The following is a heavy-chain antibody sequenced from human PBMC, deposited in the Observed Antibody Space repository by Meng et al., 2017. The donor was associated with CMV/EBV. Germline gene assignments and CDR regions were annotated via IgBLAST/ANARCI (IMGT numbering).Heavy chain of an antibody. V-gene: IGHV2-5*01. J-gene: IGHJ5*02. CDR2: IYWNDGK. Sequence: LSTRGWGVGSTRQPPGKALEWLALIYWNDGKHYSPSLKSRLTIIKDTSKNQVVVTLTNMDPVDTATYYCAHTARYYGSSGYSNWFDPWGQGTLVTVSS. CDR1: LSTRGWG. CDR3: AHTARYYGSSGYSNWFDP. D-gene: IGHD3-22*01.